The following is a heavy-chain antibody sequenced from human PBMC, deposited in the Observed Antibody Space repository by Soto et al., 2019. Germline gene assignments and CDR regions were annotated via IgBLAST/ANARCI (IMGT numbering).Heavy chain of an antibody. Sequence: GGSQRLSCAASGFTFSSYSMNWVRQAPGKGLEWVSYISSSSSTIYYADSVKGRFTISRDNAKNSLYLQMNSLRAEDTAVYYCARDQGYSYGPTDYWGQGTLVTVSS. V-gene: IGHV3-48*01. CDR1: GFTFSSYS. J-gene: IGHJ4*02. CDR3: ARDQGYSYGPTDY. CDR2: ISSSSSTI. D-gene: IGHD5-18*01.